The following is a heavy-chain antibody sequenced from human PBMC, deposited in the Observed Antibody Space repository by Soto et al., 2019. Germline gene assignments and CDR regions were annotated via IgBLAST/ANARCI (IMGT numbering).Heavy chain of an antibody. CDR2: ISGSGGYT. V-gene: IGHV3-23*01. D-gene: IGHD3-16*01. CDR3: AKERYYDYVWETYYYYGMDD. Sequence: EVQLLESGGGLEQPGGSLRLSCAASGFTFNSYAMTWVRQAPGKGLEWVSAISGSGGYTYYADSVKGRFTISRDNSKNTLFLQMNSLTAEDTAIYYCAKERYYDYVWETYYYYGMDDWGQGATVTVSS. CDR1: GFTFNSYA. J-gene: IGHJ6*02.